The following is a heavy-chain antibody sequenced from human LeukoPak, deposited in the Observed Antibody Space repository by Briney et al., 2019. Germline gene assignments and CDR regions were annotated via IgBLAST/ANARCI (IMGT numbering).Heavy chain of an antibody. CDR2: ISSSSSTI. J-gene: IGHJ4*02. D-gene: IGHD6-6*01. V-gene: IGHV3-48*04. CDR1: GFPLSSYS. Sequence: GGSLRLSCAASGFPLSSYSMNWVRQAPGKGLEWVSYISSSSSTIHFADSVKGRLTISRDNAKNSLYLQMNGLRAEDTAVYYCAREGIAARRLDYWGQGTLVTVSS. CDR3: AREGIAARRLDY.